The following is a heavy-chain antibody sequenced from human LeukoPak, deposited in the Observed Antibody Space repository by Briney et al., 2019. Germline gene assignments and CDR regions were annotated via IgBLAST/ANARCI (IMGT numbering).Heavy chain of an antibody. J-gene: IGHJ4*02. CDR1: GFTFSSYG. CDR3: AKVATLATTLHFDY. CDR2: ISYDGSNK. V-gene: IGHV3-30*18. Sequence: TGESLRLSCAASGFTFSSYGMHWVRQAPGKGLEWVAVISYDGSNKYYADSVKGRFTISRDNSKNTLYLQMNSLRAEDTAVYYCAKVATLATTLHFDYWGQGTLVTVSS. D-gene: IGHD5-12*01.